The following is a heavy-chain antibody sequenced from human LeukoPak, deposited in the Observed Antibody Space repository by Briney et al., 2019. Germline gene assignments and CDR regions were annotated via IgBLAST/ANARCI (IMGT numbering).Heavy chain of an antibody. J-gene: IGHJ4*02. V-gene: IGHV3-15*01. CDR1: GFTFSNAW. CDR2: IKSKTDGGTT. CDR3: TTGITMVRGVIHLIDY. Sequence: TGGSLRLSCAASGFTFSNAWMSWVRQAPGKGLEWGGRIKSKTDGGTTDYAAPVKGRFTISRDDSKNTLYLQMNSLKTEDTAVYYCTTGITMVRGVIHLIDYWGQGTLVTVSS. D-gene: IGHD3-10*01.